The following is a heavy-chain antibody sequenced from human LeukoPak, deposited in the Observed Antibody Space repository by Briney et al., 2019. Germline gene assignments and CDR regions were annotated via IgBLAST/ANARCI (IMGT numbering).Heavy chain of an antibody. Sequence: GGSLRLSCAASGFTFSSYWMHWVRQPPGKGLVWVSRINSDGSSTSYADSVKGRFTISRDNAKNTLYLQMNSLRAEDTAVYYCASWGDGDGYAFDIWGQGTMVTVSS. CDR2: INSDGSST. D-gene: IGHD4-17*01. J-gene: IGHJ3*02. V-gene: IGHV3-74*01. CDR3: ASWGDGDGYAFDI. CDR1: GFTFSSYW.